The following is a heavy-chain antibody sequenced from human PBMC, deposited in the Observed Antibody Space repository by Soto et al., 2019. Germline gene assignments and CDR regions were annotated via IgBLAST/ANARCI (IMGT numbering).Heavy chain of an antibody. J-gene: IGHJ5*02. CDR3: ARTVDNWFDP. V-gene: IGHV4-31*03. CDR2: IYYSGST. Sequence: SETLCPTPPFAGGPLSRGGYYWGRIRQHPGKGLEWIGYIYYSGSTYYNPSLKSRVTISVDTSKNQFSLKLSSVTAADTAVYYCARTVDNWFDPWGQGTLVTSPQ. CDR1: GGPLSRGGYY.